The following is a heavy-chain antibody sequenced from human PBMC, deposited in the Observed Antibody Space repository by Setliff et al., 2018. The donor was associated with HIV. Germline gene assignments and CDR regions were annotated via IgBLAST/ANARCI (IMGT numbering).Heavy chain of an antibody. CDR1: GYSISSNNW. D-gene: IGHD3-16*01. J-gene: IGHJ4*02. CDR2: IYYTGST. CDR3: ARGNFNY. Sequence: KASETLSLTCVVSGYSISSNNWWGWIRQPPGKGLEYIGYIYYTGSTYNNPSLKSRVTMSVDTSKNQFSLKLSSVTAADTAVYYCARGNFNYWGQGTLVTVSS. V-gene: IGHV4-28*01.